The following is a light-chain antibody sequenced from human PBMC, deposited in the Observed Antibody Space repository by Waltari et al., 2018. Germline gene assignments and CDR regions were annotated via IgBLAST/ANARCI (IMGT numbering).Light chain of an antibody. CDR1: QSISSY. J-gene: IGKJ5*01. V-gene: IGKV1-39*01. CDR3: QQSYGSPIT. CDR2: AAS. Sequence: EIQMTQSPSSLSASVGDRVTITCRASQSISSYVNWYHQKPGKPPNLLIHAASNVQSGVPSRFSGGGSGTDFILAISDVQPEDFATYYCQQSYGSPITFGQGTRLEIK.